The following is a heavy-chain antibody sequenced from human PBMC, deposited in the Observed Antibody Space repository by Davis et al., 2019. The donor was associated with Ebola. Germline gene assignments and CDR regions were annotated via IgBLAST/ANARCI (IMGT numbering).Heavy chain of an antibody. D-gene: IGHD2-21*02. CDR3: ARNNRGGDWDY. J-gene: IGHJ4*02. CDR2: ISHDGSTK. V-gene: IGHV3-30*03. CDR1: GFTFSNAW. Sequence: PGGSLRLSCAASGFTFSNAWMTWVRQAPGKGLEWVSVISHDGSTKYCADSVKGRFTISRDNSKNTLYLQMNSLRAEDTAVYYCARNNRGGDWDYWGQGTLVTVSS.